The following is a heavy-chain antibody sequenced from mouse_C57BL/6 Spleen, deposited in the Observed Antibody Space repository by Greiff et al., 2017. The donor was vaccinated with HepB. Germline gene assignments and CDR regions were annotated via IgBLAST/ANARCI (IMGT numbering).Heavy chain of an antibody. CDR3: ARSVYGLWLYFDV. V-gene: IGHV1-55*01. CDR2: IYPGSGST. D-gene: IGHD3-3*01. CDR1: GYTFTSYW. J-gene: IGHJ1*03. Sequence: VQLKQPGAELVKPGASVKMSCKASGYTFTSYWITWVKQRPGQGLEWIGDIYPGSGSTNYNEKFKSKATLTVDTSSSTAYMQLSSLTSEDSAVYYCARSVYGLWLYFDVWGTGTTVTVSS.